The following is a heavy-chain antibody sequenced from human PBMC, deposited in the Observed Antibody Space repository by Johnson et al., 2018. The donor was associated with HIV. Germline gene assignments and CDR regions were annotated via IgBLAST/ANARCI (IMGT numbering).Heavy chain of an antibody. V-gene: IGHV3-30*02. CDR1: GFTFNNAW. CDR3: ARAQLLADDAFNN. Sequence: QMMLVESGGGLVKPGGSLRLSCEASGFTFNNAWMGWVRQAPGKGLEWVAFMRYDGGNKYYSDSVQGRFTISRDNSKNTLYLQLNSLRVEDTAIYDCARAQLLADDAFNNWGEGTMVTVSS. CDR2: MRYDGGNK. J-gene: IGHJ3*02. D-gene: IGHD6-6*01.